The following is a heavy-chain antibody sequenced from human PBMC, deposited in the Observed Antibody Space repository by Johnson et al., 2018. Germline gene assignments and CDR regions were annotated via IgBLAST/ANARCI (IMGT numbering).Heavy chain of an antibody. CDR1: GFTFDNDD. D-gene: IGHD3-3*01. J-gene: IGHJ4*02. CDR3: AKVKVYSRSGHY. CDR2: IGGSAGHT. V-gene: IGHV3-23*04. Sequence: EVQLVESGEGLVQPGESLRLSCAASGFTFDNDDINWVRQAPGKGLDWVSGIGGSAGHTHYADSVMGRFTISRNSAKKTGYLKMNSLRAEDTAVYYCAKVKVYSRSGHYGGQGTLVTVSS.